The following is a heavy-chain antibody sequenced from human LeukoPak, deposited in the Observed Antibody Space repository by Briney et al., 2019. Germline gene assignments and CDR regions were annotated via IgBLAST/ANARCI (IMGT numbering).Heavy chain of an antibody. J-gene: IGHJ4*02. CDR3: ARGGTPGYSTGWIDH. V-gene: IGHV3-53*05. CDR2: IYSGGST. CDR1: ELTVSSNY. D-gene: IGHD6-19*01. Sequence: GGSLRLSCAASELTVSSNYMSWVRQAPGKGLGWVSVIYSGGSTYYADSVKGRFIISRDNSRNTLYLQMNSLRAEDTAMYHCARGGTPGYSTGWIDHWGQGTLVTVSS.